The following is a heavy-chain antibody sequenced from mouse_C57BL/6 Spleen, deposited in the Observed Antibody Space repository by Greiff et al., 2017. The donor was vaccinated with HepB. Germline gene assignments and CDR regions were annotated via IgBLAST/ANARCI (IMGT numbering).Heavy chain of an antibody. CDR1: GFTFSSYT. CDR2: ISGGGGNT. V-gene: IGHV5-9*01. D-gene: IGHD1-1*01. CDR3: ARRRDYYGSSYDY. Sequence: EVQRVESGGGLVKPGGSLKLSCAASGFTFSSYTMSWVRQTPEKRLEWVATISGGGGNTYYPDSVKGRFTISRDNAKNTLYLQMSSLRSEDTALYYCARRRDYYGSSYDYWGQGTTLTVSS. J-gene: IGHJ2*01.